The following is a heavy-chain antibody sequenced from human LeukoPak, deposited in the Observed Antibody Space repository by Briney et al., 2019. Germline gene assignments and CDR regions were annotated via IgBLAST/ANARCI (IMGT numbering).Heavy chain of an antibody. CDR2: FDPEDGET. V-gene: IGHV1-24*01. Sequence: ASVKVSCKVSGYTLTELSMHWVRQAPGKGLEWMGGFDPEDGETIYAQKFQGRVTMTEDTSTDTAYMELSSLKSEDTALYYCATGSAVTIFGVVITRVLDPWGQGTLVTVSP. CDR1: GYTLTELS. D-gene: IGHD3-3*01. J-gene: IGHJ5*02. CDR3: ATGSAVTIFGVVITRVLDP.